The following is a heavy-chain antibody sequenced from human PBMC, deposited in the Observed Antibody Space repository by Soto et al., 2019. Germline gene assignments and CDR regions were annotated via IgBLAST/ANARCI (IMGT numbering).Heavy chain of an antibody. D-gene: IGHD3-22*01. J-gene: IGHJ4*02. V-gene: IGHV3-23*01. CDR1: GFTFSSYA. CDR2: ISGNGGST. Sequence: PGGSLRLSCAASGFTFSSYAMSWVRQAPGKGLEWVSAISGNGGSTYYADSVKGRFTISRDNSKNTLYLQMNSLRAEDTAVYYCAKPYYDSSGSRHYFDYWXQGTLVTVSS. CDR3: AKPYYDSSGSRHYFDY.